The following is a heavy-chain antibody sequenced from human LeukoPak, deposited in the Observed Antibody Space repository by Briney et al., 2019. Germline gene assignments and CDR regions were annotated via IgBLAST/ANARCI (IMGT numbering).Heavy chain of an antibody. Sequence: GGSLRLSCAASGFTFSSYWMSWVRQAPGKGLEWVANIKQDGSAKYYVDSVKGRFTISRDNAKNSLYLQMNSLRAEDTAVYYCARLLRGFLFDYWGQGTLVTVSS. CDR3: ARLLRGFLFDY. D-gene: IGHD3-3*01. V-gene: IGHV3-7*04. J-gene: IGHJ4*02. CDR1: GFTFSSYW. CDR2: IKQDGSAK.